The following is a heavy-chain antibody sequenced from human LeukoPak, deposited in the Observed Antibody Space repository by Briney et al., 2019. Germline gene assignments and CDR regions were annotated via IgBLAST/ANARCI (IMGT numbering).Heavy chain of an antibody. V-gene: IGHV1-2*02. CDR2: INPNSGGT. CDR1: GGTFSSYA. J-gene: IGHJ5*02. CDR3: ARGRVAGTMRGWFDP. D-gene: IGHD6-13*01. Sequence: GSSVKVSCKASGGTFSSYAISWVRQAPGQGLEWMGWINPNSGGTNYAQKFQGRVTMTRDTSISTAYMELSRLRSDDTAVYYCARGRVAGTMRGWFDPWGQGTLVTVSS.